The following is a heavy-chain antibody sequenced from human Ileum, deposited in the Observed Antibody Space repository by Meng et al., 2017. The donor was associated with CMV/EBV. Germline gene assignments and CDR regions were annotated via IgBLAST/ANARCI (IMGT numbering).Heavy chain of an antibody. J-gene: IGHJ4*02. CDR2: INPSGGST. CDR1: GYTFTSYY. CDR3: ARDHLHYGPGSAPKH. D-gene: IGHD3-10*01. Sequence: SGYTFTSYYMHWVRQAPGQGLEWMGIINPSGGSTSYAQKFQGRVTMTRDTSTSTVYMELSSLRSEDTAVYYCARDHLHYGPGSAPKHWGQGTLVTVSS. V-gene: IGHV1-46*01.